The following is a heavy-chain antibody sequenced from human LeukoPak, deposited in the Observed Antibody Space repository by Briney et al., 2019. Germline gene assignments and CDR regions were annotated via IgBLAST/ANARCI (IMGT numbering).Heavy chain of an antibody. V-gene: IGHV4-30-4*08. J-gene: IGHJ3*02. CDR1: GGPISSGDYY. CDR2: IYYSGTT. D-gene: IGHD3-22*01. Sequence: SETLSLTCTVSGGPISSGDYYWSWIRQPPGKGLEWIGYIYYSGTTYYNPSLKSRFTISVDTSKNQFSLRLSSVTAADTAVYYCATVNYYDRPFDIWGQGTMVTVSS. CDR3: ATVNYYDRPFDI.